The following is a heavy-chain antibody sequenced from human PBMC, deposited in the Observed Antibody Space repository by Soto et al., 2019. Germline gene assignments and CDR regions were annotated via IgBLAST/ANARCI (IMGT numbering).Heavy chain of an antibody. J-gene: IGHJ6*03. V-gene: IGHV3-53*01. CDR3: ARNYYGSATIYYYYYYMDV. Sequence: GSLRLSCAASGFTVSSNYMSWVRQAPGKGLEWVSVIYSGGSTYYADSVKGRFTISRDNSKNTLYLQMNSLRAEDTAVYYCARNYYGSATIYYYYYYMDVWGKGTTVTVSS. D-gene: IGHD3-10*01. CDR1: GFTVSSNY. CDR2: IYSGGST.